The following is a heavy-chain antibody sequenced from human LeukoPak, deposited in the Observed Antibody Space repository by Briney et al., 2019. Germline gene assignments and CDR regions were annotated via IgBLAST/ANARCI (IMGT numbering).Heavy chain of an antibody. J-gene: IGHJ4*02. CDR2: IYYSGST. CDR1: GGSISSSSYY. CDR3: ARGNDYGDFTPFDY. V-gene: IGHV4-39*07. D-gene: IGHD4-17*01. Sequence: SETLSLTCTVSGGSISSSSYYWGWIRQPPGKGLEWIGSIYYSGSTYYNSSLKSRVTISVDTSKNQFSLKLSSVTAADTAVYYCARGNDYGDFTPFDYWGQGTLVTVSS.